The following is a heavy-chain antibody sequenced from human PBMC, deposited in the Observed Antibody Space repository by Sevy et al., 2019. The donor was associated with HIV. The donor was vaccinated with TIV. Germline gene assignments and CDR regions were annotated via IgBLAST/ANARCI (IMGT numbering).Heavy chain of an antibody. D-gene: IGHD3-10*01. CDR2: IRYDGSNK. CDR3: VQHLWFRELLWYDAFDI. V-gene: IGHV3-30*02. CDR1: GFTFSSYG. J-gene: IGHJ3*02. Sequence: GGSLRLSCAASGFTFSSYGMHWVRQAPGKGLEWVAFIRYDGSNKYYADSVKGRFTISRDNSKNTLYLQMNGLRAEDTAVDYCVQHLWFRELLWYDAFDIWGQGTMVTVSS.